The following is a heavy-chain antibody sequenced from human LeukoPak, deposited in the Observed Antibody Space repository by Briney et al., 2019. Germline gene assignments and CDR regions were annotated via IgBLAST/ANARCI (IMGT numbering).Heavy chain of an antibody. CDR3: ARAGFFGSVAVAGYYYYGMDV. J-gene: IGHJ6*02. V-gene: IGHV3-74*01. CDR1: GFTFSSYG. CDR2: INSDGSST. Sequence: QPGGYLRLSCAASGFTFSSYGMHWVRRAPGKGLVWVSRINSDGSSTSYADSVKGRFTISRDNAKNTLYLQMNSLRAEDTAVYYCARAGFFGSVAVAGYYYYGMDVWGQGTTVTVSS. D-gene: IGHD6-19*01.